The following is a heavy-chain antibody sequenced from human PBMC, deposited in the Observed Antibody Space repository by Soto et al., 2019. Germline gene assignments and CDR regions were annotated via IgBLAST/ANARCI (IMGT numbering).Heavy chain of an antibody. CDR2: IYYSGRT. Sequence: SETLSLTCFVSGGSVSSTYYYWSWIRQPPGKGLEWIGYIYYSGRTDYKSSLKSRVTISLDPSKNQVSLKFNSVTAADTAVYYCARVPDRWGQGTQVTVSS. V-gene: IGHV4-61*01. CDR1: GGSVSSTYYY. CDR3: ARVPDR. D-gene: IGHD2-2*01. J-gene: IGHJ5*02.